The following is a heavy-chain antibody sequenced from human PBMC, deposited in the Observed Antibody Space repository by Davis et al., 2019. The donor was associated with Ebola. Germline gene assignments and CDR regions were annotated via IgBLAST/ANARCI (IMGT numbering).Heavy chain of an antibody. D-gene: IGHD4-23*01. CDR2: IYYSGST. V-gene: IGHV4-59*12. CDR1: GGSISSYY. CDR3: ARGIRWFGYGMDV. Sequence: SETLSLTCTVSGGSISSYYWSWIRQPPGKGLEWIGYIYYSGSTNYNPSLKSRVTISVDTSKNQFSLKLSSVTAADTAVYYCARGIRWFGYGMDVWGQGTTVTVSS. J-gene: IGHJ6*02.